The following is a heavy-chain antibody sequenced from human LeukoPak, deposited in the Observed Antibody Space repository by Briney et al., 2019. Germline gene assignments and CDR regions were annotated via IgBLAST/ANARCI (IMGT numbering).Heavy chain of an antibody. CDR1: GLTFSDHY. Sequence: GGSLRLSSAASGLTFSDHYMSWIRQAQGKGLEWVSYISSSGSTIYYADSMKGRCTISRDNAKNSLYLQMNSLRVEDTAVYYCAREAVVRGNYLDYWGQGTPVTVSS. J-gene: IGHJ4*02. CDR3: AREAVVRGNYLDY. V-gene: IGHV3-11*04. D-gene: IGHD1-7*01. CDR2: ISSSGSTI.